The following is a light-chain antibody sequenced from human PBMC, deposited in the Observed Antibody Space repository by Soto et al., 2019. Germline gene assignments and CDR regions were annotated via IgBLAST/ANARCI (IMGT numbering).Light chain of an antibody. V-gene: IGLV2-14*01. Sequence: QSALTQPPSASGSPGQSVTISCTGTSSDVGGYNYVSWYQQHPGTAPKLMIYEVSNRPSGVSNRFSGSKSGNTASLTISGLQAEDEADYYCSSYTSSSTPVVFGGGTKLTVL. CDR3: SSYTSSSTPVV. CDR2: EVS. J-gene: IGLJ2*01. CDR1: SSDVGGYNY.